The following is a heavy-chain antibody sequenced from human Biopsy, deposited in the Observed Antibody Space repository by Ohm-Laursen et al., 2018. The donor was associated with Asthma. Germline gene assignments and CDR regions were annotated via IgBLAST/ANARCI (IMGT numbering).Heavy chain of an antibody. Sequence: PSQTLSLTCTVSGASIKTDDHYWSWLRQPPGKGLEWFGFIHYSGSTSYNPSLKGGVTISVDTSKNQFSLKLSSVTAADTAVYYCARGVDRVTGLLDHFDSWGQVTLVTVSS. D-gene: IGHD2-21*02. V-gene: IGHV4-30-4*01. J-gene: IGHJ4*02. CDR2: IHYSGST. CDR3: ARGVDRVTGLLDHFDS. CDR1: GASIKTDDHY.